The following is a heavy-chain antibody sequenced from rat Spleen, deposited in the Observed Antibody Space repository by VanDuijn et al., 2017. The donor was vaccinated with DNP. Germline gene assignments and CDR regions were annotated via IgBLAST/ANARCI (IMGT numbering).Heavy chain of an antibody. V-gene: IGHV5-29*01. CDR3: ARHEATEGIDFDY. CDR2: ISYDGSST. D-gene: IGHD1-11*01. CDR1: GFTFSNYG. Sequence: EVQLVESGGGLVQPGRSLKLSCVASGFTFSNYGMAWVRQAPTKGLEWVATISYDGSSTWYRDSVKGRFTISRDNAKSTLYLQMDSLRSEDTATYYCARHEATEGIDFDYWGQGVMVTVSS. J-gene: IGHJ2*01.